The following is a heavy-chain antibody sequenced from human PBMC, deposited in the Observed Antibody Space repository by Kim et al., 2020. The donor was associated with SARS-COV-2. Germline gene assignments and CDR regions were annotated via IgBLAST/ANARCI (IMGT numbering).Heavy chain of an antibody. J-gene: IGHJ6*02. CDR3: ARHGGTVTTLYGMDV. V-gene: IGHV5-10-1*01. CDR2: IDPSDSYT. CDR1: GYSFTSYW. D-gene: IGHD4-4*01. Sequence: GESLKISCKGSGYSFTSYWISWVRQMPGKGLEWMGRIDPSDSYTNYSPSFQGHVTISADKSISTAYLQWSSLKASDTAMYYCARHGGTVTTLYGMDVWGQGTTVTVSS.